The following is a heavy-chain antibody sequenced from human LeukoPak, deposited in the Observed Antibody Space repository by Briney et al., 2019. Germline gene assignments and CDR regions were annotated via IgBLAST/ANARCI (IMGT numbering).Heavy chain of an antibody. D-gene: IGHD3-22*01. V-gene: IGHV3-23*01. Sequence: GGSLRLSCAASGFTFSTFGMTWVRKAPGKGLEWVSGISGSDRSIYYADYVKGRFTISRDNSKNTLYLQMNSLRAEDTAVYYCARNTYYYDSSGYPRDYWGQGTLVTVSS. J-gene: IGHJ4*02. CDR3: ARNTYYYDSSGYPRDY. CDR2: ISGSDRSI. CDR1: GFTFSTFG.